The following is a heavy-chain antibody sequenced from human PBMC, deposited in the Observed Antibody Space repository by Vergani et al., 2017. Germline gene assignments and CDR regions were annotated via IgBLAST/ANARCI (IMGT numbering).Heavy chain of an antibody. D-gene: IGHD2-2*01. J-gene: IGHJ6*02. Sequence: QVQLLQSKTEVKKPGASVKVSCKASGYTFSSYTISWVRQAPGQGLEWMGRIIPILGIANYAQKFQGRVTITADKSTSTAYMELSSLRSEDTAVYYCAIDSQYCSSTSCYGDYYYYGMDVWGQGTTVTVSS. V-gene: IGHV1-69*09. CDR3: AIDSQYCSSTSCYGDYYYYGMDV. CDR2: IIPILGIA. CDR1: GYTFSSYT.